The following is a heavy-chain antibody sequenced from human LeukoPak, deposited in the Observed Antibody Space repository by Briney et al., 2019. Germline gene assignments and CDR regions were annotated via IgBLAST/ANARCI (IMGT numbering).Heavy chain of an antibody. D-gene: IGHD6-6*01. V-gene: IGHV4-39*01. CDR3: ATLKYSSSLSAFDI. J-gene: IGHJ3*02. Sequence: SETLSLTCTVSGGSISSSSYYWGWIRQPPGKGLEWIGTIAYSGNTYYNPSLKSRVTVSVDTSKNQFSLKLSSVTAADTTVYYCATLKYSSSLSAFDIWGQGTMVTVSS. CDR2: IAYSGNT. CDR1: GGSISSSSYY.